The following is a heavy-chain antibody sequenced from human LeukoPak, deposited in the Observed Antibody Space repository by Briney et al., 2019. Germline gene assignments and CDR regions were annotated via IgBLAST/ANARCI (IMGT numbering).Heavy chain of an antibody. V-gene: IGHV4-34*09. D-gene: IGHD5-24*01. CDR3: ARVQMSRGAFDI. CDR2: INHSGST. Sequence: PSETLSLTCAVYGGSFSDYYWSWIRQPPGKGLEWIGEINHSGSTNYNPSLKSRVTISVDTSKNQFSLKLSSVTAADTAVYYCARVQMSRGAFDIWGQGTMVTVSS. J-gene: IGHJ3*02. CDR1: GGSFSDYY.